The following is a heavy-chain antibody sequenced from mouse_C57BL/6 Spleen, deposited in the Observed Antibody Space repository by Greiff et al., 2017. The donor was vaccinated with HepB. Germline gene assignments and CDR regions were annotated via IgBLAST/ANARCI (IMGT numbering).Heavy chain of an antibody. J-gene: IGHJ3*01. CDR1: GYTFTSYW. D-gene: IGHD2-5*01. Sequence: QVQLQQPGAELVMPGASVKLSCKASGYTFTSYWMHWVKQRPGQGPEWIGEIDPSDSYTNYNQKFKGKSTLTVDKSSSTAYMQLSSLTSEGSAVYYCARFDSNWGQGTLVTVSA. CDR2: IDPSDSYT. V-gene: IGHV1-69*01. CDR3: ARFDSN.